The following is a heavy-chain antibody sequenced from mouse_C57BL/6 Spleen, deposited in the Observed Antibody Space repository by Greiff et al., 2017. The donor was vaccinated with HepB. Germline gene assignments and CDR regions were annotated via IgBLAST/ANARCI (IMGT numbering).Heavy chain of an antibody. CDR1: GYAFSSSW. CDR2: IYPGDGDT. D-gene: IGHD1-1*01. V-gene: IGHV1-82*01. CDR3: ARYYYGSSLYAMDY. J-gene: IGHJ4*01. Sequence: QVQLQQSGPELVKPGASVKISCKASGYAFSSSWMNWVKQRPGKGLEWIGRIYPGDGDTNYNGKFKGKATLTADKSSSTAYMTLSSLTSEDSAVYFCARYYYGSSLYAMDYWGQGTSVTVSS.